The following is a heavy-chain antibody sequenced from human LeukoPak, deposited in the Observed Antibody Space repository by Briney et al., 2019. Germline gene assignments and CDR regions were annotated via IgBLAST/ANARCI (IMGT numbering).Heavy chain of an antibody. CDR3: ARGGLRYFDWLSRKYYFDY. CDR2: INHSGST. Sequence: SETLSLTCAVYGGSFSGYYWSWIRQPPGKGLEWIGEINHSGSTNYNPSLKSRVTISVDTSKNQSSLKLSSVTAADTAVYYCARGGLRYFDWLSRKYYFDYWGQGTLVTVSS. V-gene: IGHV4-34*01. CDR1: GGSFSGYY. D-gene: IGHD3-9*01. J-gene: IGHJ4*02.